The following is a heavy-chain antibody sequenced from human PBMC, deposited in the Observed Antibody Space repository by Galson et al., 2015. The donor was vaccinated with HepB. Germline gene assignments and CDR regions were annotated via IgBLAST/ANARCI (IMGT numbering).Heavy chain of an antibody. D-gene: IGHD2-15*01. CDR2: ISSSSSYT. CDR1: GFTFSDYY. CDR3: ARVGEGYCIGGSCYSDYFDY. J-gene: IGHJ4*02. V-gene: IGHV3-11*05. Sequence: SLRLSCAASGFTFSDYYMSWIRQAPGKGLEWVSYISSSSSYTNYADSVKGRFTISRDNAKNSLYLQMNSLRAEDTAVYYCARVGEGYCIGGSCYSDYFDYWGQGTLVTVSS.